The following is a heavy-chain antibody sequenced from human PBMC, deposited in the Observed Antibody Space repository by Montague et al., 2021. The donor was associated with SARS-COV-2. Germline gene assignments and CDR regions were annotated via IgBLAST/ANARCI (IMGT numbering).Heavy chain of an antibody. J-gene: IGHJ5*02. Sequence: SETLFLTCSVSGGSISSDYWSWIRQSPGKGLEWIGYIYYRGTTNYNPSLKSRVTFSVDTSKNQFSLKLISVTAADTAVYFCAREDRWNWFDPWGQGVLVTVSS. CDR2: IYYRGTT. V-gene: IGHV4-59*01. D-gene: IGHD5-24*01. CDR3: AREDRWNWFDP. CDR1: GGSISSDY.